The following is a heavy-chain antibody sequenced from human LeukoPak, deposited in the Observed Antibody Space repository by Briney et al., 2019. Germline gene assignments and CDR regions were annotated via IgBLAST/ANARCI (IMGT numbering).Heavy chain of an antibody. CDR2: IYYSGST. J-gene: IGHJ5*02. D-gene: IGHD2/OR15-2a*01. CDR3: ARSTELLSYWFDP. CDR1: GGSISSYY. V-gene: IGHV4-59*01. Sequence: PSETLSLTCTVSGGSISSYYWSWIRQPPGKGLEWIGYIYYSGSTNYNPSLKSRVTISVDTSKNQFSLKLSSVTAADTAVYYCARSTELLSYWFDPWGQGTLVTVSS.